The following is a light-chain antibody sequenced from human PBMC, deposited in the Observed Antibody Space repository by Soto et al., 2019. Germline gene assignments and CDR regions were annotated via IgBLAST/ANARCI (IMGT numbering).Light chain of an antibody. CDR3: SSYTSSSTHVV. CDR2: EVT. J-gene: IGLJ2*01. V-gene: IGLV2-14*01. Sequence: QSALTQPASVSGSPGQSITISCTGTRSDVGGYNYVSWYQHHPGKAPKLMIYEVTNRPSGVSNRFSGSKSGNTASLTISGLQADDEADYYCSSYTSSSTHVVFGGGTKLTVL. CDR1: RSDVGGYNY.